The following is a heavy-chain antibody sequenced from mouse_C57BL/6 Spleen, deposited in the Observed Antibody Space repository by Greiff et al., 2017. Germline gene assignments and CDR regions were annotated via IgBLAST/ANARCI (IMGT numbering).Heavy chain of an antibody. J-gene: IGHJ3*01. D-gene: IGHD1-1*01. CDR3: ARTVGYGSSYGVAY. V-gene: IGHV1-69*01. CDR1: GYTFTSYW. CDR2: IDPSDSYT. Sequence: QVQLQQPGAELVMPGASVKLSCKASGYTFTSYWMHWVKQRPGQGLEWIGEIDPSDSYTNYNQKFKGKSTLTVDTSSSTAYMQLSSLTSDDTAVYYCARTVGYGSSYGVAYWGQGTLVTVSA.